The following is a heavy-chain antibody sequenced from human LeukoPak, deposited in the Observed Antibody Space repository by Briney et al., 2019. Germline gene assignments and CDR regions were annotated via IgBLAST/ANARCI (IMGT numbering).Heavy chain of an antibody. D-gene: IGHD3-3*01. CDR3: AKDDVWSGFLFDY. CDR2: IRYDGSNK. J-gene: IGHJ4*02. V-gene: IGHV3-30*02. Sequence: PGGSLRLFCAASGFTFSSYGMHWVRQAPGKGLEWVAFIRYDGSNKYYADSVKGRFTISRDNSKNTLYLQMNSLRAEDTAVYYCAKDDVWSGFLFDYWGQGTLVTVSS. CDR1: GFTFSSYG.